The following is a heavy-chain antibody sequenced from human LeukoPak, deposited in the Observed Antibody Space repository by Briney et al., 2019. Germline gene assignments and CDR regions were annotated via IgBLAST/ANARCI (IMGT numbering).Heavy chain of an antibody. D-gene: IGHD4-23*01. CDR1: GGSISSGGYY. Sequence: QPSETLSLTCTVSGGSISSGGYYWSWIRQPPGKGLEWIGEINHSGSTNYNPSLKSRVTISVDTSKNQFSLKLSSVTAADTAVYYCAREVNPNAPYYYGMDVWGQGTTVTVSS. J-gene: IGHJ6*02. CDR3: AREVNPNAPYYYGMDV. CDR2: INHSGST. V-gene: IGHV4-39*07.